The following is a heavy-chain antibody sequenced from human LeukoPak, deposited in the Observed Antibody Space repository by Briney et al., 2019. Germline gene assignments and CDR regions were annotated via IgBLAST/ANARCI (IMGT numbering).Heavy chain of an antibody. Sequence: KPSETLSLTCTVSGGSISSYYWSWIRQPPGKGLEWIGYIYYSGSTNYNPSLKSRVTISVDTSKNQFSLKLSSVTAADTAVYYCASISSGWYYFDYWGQGTLVTVSS. J-gene: IGHJ4*02. CDR1: GGSISSYY. CDR2: IYYSGST. D-gene: IGHD6-19*01. CDR3: ASISSGWYYFDY. V-gene: IGHV4-59*01.